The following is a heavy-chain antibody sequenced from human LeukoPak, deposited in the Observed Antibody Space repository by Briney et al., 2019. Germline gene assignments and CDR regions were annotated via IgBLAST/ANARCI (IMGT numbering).Heavy chain of an antibody. V-gene: IGHV1-8*01. J-gene: IGHJ6*03. CDR2: MNPNSGNT. Sequence: GASVKVSCKASGYTFTSYDINWVRQAIGQGLEWMGWMNPNSGNTGYAQKFQGRVTMTRNTSISTAYMELSSLRSEDTAVYYCARLGTMVRGVIDYYYYYMDVWGKGTTVTVSS. D-gene: IGHD3-10*01. CDR1: GYTFTSYD. CDR3: ARLGTMVRGVIDYYYYYMDV.